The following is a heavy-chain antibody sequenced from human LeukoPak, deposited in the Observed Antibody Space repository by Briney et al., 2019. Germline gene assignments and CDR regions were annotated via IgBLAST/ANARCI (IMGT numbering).Heavy chain of an antibody. V-gene: IGHV4-30-4*07. CDR2: FANTAFA. CDR3: ARIVRGVNKYYFDY. Sequence: PSETLSLTCAVSGDAINSGGYFWTWVRQPPGKGLECIGYFANTAFAYYNPSLKNRVIMSLDTSKNQFSLRLTSVTAADTAFYYCARIVRGVNKYYFDYWGQGTLVTVSS. J-gene: IGHJ4*02. D-gene: IGHD3-10*01. CDR1: GDAINSGGYF.